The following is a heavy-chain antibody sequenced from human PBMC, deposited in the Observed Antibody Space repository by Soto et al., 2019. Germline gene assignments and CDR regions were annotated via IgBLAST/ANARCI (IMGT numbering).Heavy chain of an antibody. CDR2: INGDGSST. CDR3: ASVGGTSRLWYFDL. J-gene: IGHJ2*01. D-gene: IGHD1-26*01. CDR1: GFTVSRYW. Sequence: EVQLVESGGGLVQPGGSLRLSCAASGFTVSRYWMYWVRQAPGKWLVWVSRINGDGSSTTYADSVKGRFTISRDNANNPLHLQMNCVRAEDRGLYYWASVGGTSRLWYFDLGGRGTLDTVSS. V-gene: IGHV3-74*01.